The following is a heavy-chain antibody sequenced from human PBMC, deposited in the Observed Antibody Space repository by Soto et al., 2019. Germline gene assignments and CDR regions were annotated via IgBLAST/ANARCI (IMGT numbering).Heavy chain of an antibody. D-gene: IGHD3-10*01. V-gene: IGHV4-31*03. CDR1: GGSISSGGYY. Sequence: QVQLQESGPGLVKPSQTLSLTCTVSGGSISSGGYYWSWIRQHPGKGLEWIGYIYYSGSTYYNPSLRRRVTIPVDTSKNPFSLKLSSVTAADTAVYSCAGVRGVNWFDPWGQGTLVTVSS. CDR3: AGVRGVNWFDP. CDR2: IYYSGST. J-gene: IGHJ5*02.